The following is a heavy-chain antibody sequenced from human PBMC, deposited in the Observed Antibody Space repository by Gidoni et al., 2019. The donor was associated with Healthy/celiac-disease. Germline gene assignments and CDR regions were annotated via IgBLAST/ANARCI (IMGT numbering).Heavy chain of an antibody. Sequence: QVKLVESGGGVVQPGRSLRLSCAASGFPFSSYGMHLVRQAPGKGLEWVAVISYDGSNKYYADSVKGRFTIARDNSKNTLYLQMNSLRAEDTAVYYCAKDLVMGATVFDYWGQGTLVTVSS. CDR3: AKDLVMGATVFDY. J-gene: IGHJ4*02. V-gene: IGHV3-30*18. CDR2: ISYDGSNK. CDR1: GFPFSSYG. D-gene: IGHD1-26*01.